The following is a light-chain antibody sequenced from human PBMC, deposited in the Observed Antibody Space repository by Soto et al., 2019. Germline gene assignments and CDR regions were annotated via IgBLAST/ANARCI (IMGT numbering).Light chain of an antibody. Sequence: QSALTQPRSVSGSPGQSVTISCTGTSSDVGGYNYVSWYQQHPGKAPKLMIYDVSKRPSGVPDRFSGSKSGNTASLTISGLQAEDEADYAGSYPSSYVFVTGTKLTVL. CDR2: DVS. CDR3: SYPSSYV. CDR1: SSDVGGYNY. V-gene: IGLV2-11*01. J-gene: IGLJ1*01.